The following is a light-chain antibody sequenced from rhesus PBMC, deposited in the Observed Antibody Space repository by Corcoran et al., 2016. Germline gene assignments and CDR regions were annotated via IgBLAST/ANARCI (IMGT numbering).Light chain of an antibody. CDR3: LQGYSTPYS. Sequence: DIQMTQSPSSLSASVGDRVTITCRASQGISDYLSWYQQKPGKTPKRRIYAASSLESGVPSRFSGRGFGTDFTLTISSLQPEDFAADYCLQGYSTPYSFGRGTKVEIK. J-gene: IGKJ2*01. CDR1: QGISDY. CDR2: AAS. V-gene: IGKV1-36*02.